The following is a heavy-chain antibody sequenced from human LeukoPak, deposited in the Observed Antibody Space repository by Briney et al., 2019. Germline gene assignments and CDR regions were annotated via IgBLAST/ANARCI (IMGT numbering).Heavy chain of an antibody. CDR1: GYSIINGYF. CDR2: IYHSGST. Sequence: PSETLSLTCAVSGYSIINGYFWGWIRQPPGKGLEWIGSIYHSGSTYHNPSLKSRVAISVDTSKNQFSLKVNSVTAADTAVYYCARLRDHSPSSLFDYWGQGTLVTVSS. CDR3: ARLRDHSPSSLFDY. D-gene: IGHD6-6*01. J-gene: IGHJ4*02. V-gene: IGHV4-38-2*01.